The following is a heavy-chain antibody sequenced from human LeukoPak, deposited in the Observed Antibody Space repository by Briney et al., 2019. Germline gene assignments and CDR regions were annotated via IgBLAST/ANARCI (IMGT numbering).Heavy chain of an antibody. D-gene: IGHD3-3*01. CDR3: ARTKEWLLLYDY. CDR1: GYTFTGYY. J-gene: IGHJ4*02. Sequence: GASVKVSCKASGYTFTGYYMHWVRQAPGQGLEWMGWINPNRGGTNYAQKFQGRVTMTRDTSISTAYMELSRLRSDDTAVYYCARTKEWLLLYDYWGQGTLVTVSS. V-gene: IGHV1-2*02. CDR2: INPNRGGT.